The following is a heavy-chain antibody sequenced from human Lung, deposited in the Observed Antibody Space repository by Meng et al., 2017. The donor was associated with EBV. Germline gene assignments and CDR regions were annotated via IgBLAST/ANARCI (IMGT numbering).Heavy chain of an antibody. V-gene: IGHV6-1*01. CDR2: TYYRSKWYN. CDR1: GDSVSSSRAA. Sequence: QVRLTQSVPALGTPSQTLSLTCVISGDSVSSSRAAWTWIRQSPSRGLEWLGRTYYRSKWYNDYAVFVKSRITINPDTSKNQFSLQLNSVTPEDTAVYSCARGATSVFDLWGRGTLVTVSS. CDR3: ARGATSVFDL. J-gene: IGHJ2*01.